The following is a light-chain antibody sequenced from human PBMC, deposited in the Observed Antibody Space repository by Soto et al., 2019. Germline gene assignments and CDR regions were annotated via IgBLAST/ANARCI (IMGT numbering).Light chain of an antibody. CDR3: QQSYSTQFT. CDR2: AAS. CDR1: QSISSY. V-gene: IGKV1-39*01. J-gene: IGKJ4*01. Sequence: DIQMTQSPSSLSASVGDRVTITCRASQSISSYLNWYQQKPGKAPKLLIYAASSLQSGVPSRFSGSGSGTDFILTISSLQPEDFATYYCQQSYSTQFTFGGGTKVEIK.